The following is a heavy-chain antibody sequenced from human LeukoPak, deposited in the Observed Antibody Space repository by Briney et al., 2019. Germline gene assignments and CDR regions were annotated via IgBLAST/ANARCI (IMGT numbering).Heavy chain of an antibody. D-gene: IGHD3-10*01. J-gene: IGHJ4*02. CDR2: ISGSGGST. Sequence: PGGSLRLSCAASGFTFSSYAMSWVRQAPGKGLEWVSAISGSGGSTYYADSVKGRFTISRDNSKNTLYLQMNSLRAEDTAVYYCANRFEFYYGSGIGDYFDYWGQGILVTVSS. CDR3: ANRFEFYYGSGIGDYFDY. V-gene: IGHV3-23*01. CDR1: GFTFSSYA.